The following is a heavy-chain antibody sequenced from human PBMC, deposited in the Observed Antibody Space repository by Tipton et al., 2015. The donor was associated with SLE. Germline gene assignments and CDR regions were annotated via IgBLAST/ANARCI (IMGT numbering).Heavy chain of an antibody. Sequence: TLSLTCTVSGGSISSGDYYWSWIRQPPGKGLEWIGYIYYSGSTYYNPSLKSRVTISVDTSKNQFSLKLSSVTAADTAVYYCARNTPSGYGGNPSMGLFDYWGQGTLVTVSS. V-gene: IGHV4-30-4*01. CDR1: GGSISSGDYY. CDR3: ARNTPSGYGGNPSMGLFDY. D-gene: IGHD4-23*01. J-gene: IGHJ4*02. CDR2: IYYSGST.